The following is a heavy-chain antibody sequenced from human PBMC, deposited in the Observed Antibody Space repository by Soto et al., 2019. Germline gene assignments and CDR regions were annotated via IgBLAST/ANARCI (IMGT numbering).Heavy chain of an antibody. Sequence: QVQLVQSGAEVKKPGASVKVSCKASGYTFTSYDINWVRQATGQGFEYLGWMNPNSGNTGYVKKFQGRVTLTRDTSRSTADMELSSLRSEDTAVYYCARGIKYGAYSRWFDPWGPRTLVTVSS. J-gene: IGHJ5*02. CDR3: ARGIKYGAYSRWFDP. D-gene: IGHD4-17*01. V-gene: IGHV1-8*01. CDR2: MNPNSGNT. CDR1: GYTFTSYD.